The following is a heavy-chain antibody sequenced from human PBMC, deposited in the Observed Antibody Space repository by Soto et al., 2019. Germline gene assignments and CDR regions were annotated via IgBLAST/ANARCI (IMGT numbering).Heavy chain of an antibody. CDR2: IKQDGSET. V-gene: IGHV3-7*04. J-gene: IGHJ4*02. CDR1: GFTFSSFW. CDR3: AGSSGWLDYY. Sequence: EVQLVESGGGLVQPGGSLRLSCAASGFTFSSFWMSWVRQAPGKGLEWVANIKQDGSETRYVDSVKGRFTISRDNAKNSLYLQIDSLRAEDTAVYYCAGSSGWLDYYWAQGILVTVSS. D-gene: IGHD3-22*01.